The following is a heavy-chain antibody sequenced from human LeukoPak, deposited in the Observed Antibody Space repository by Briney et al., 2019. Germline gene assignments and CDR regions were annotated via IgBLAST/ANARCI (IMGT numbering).Heavy chain of an antibody. D-gene: IGHD6-13*01. Sequence: SETLSLTCTVSGGSISSYYWSWIRQPPGKGLEWIGYIYYSGSTNYNPSLKSRVTISVDTSKNQFSLKLSSVTAADTAVYYCAITQLPGIAAAGTESPILQHWGQGTLVTVSS. CDR1: GGSISSYY. CDR2: IYYSGST. J-gene: IGHJ1*01. V-gene: IGHV4-59*01. CDR3: AITQLPGIAAAGTESPILQH.